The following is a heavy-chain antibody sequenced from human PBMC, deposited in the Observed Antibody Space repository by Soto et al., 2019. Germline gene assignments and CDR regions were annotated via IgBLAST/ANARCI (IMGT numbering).Heavy chain of an antibody. V-gene: IGHV4-38-2*01. J-gene: IGHJ5*02. D-gene: IGHD3-22*01. CDR1: GYSISSGYY. CDR2: IYHSGST. CDR3: ARVHPYYYDSSGYPGRPRVYWFDP. Sequence: SETLSLTCAVSGYSISSGYYWGWTRQPPGKGLEWIGSIYHSGSTYYNPSLKSRVTISVDTSKNQFSLKLSSVTAADTAVYYCARVHPYYYDSSGYPGRPRVYWFDPWGQGTLVTVSS.